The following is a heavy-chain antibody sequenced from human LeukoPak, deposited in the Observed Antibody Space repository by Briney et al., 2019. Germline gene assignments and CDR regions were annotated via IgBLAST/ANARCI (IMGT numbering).Heavy chain of an antibody. CDR2: IYIAGST. D-gene: IGHD2-2*02. CDR1: AFTVSNNY. V-gene: IGHV3-53*01. Sequence: PGGSLRLSCAASAFTVSNNYMNWVRLAPGKGLEWVSIIYIAGSTYYADSVKGRFTISRDNSKNTLYLQMDSLRVEDTAVYYCARADTPYYFDSWGQGTLVTVSS. CDR3: ARADTPYYFDS. J-gene: IGHJ4*02.